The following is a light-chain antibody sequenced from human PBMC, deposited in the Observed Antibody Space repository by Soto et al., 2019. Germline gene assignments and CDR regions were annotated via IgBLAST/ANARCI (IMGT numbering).Light chain of an antibody. CDR2: GAS. CDR3: QQYGSSPGT. CDR1: QSVSSS. V-gene: IGKV3-20*01. J-gene: IGKJ4*01. Sequence: EIVLTQSPGTLSLSPGERATLSCRASQSVSSSLAWYQQKPGQAPRLLIYGASTRATGIPDRFSGSGSGTDFTLTISRLEPEDFAVYYCQQYGSSPGTFGGGTKVEIK.